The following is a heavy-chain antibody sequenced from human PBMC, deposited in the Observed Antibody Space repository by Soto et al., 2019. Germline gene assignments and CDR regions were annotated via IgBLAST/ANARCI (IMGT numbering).Heavy chain of an antibody. J-gene: IGHJ3*02. CDR1: GFTFSSYS. CDR3: ARTHTVDDAFDI. Sequence: GGSLRLSCAASGFTFSSYSMNWVRPAPGKGLEWVSSISSSSSYIYYADSVKGRFTISRDNAKNSLYLQMNSLRAEDTAVYYCARTHTVDDAFDIWGQGTMVTVSS. V-gene: IGHV3-21*01. D-gene: IGHD4-4*01. CDR2: ISSSSSYI.